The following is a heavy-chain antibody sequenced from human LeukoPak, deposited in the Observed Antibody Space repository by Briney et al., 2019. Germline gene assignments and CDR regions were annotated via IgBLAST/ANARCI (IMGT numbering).Heavy chain of an antibody. V-gene: IGHV1-69*04. CDR3: ARDQGLTAPPPYGLDV. CDR2: IIPVLSIT. J-gene: IGHJ6*02. Sequence: SVKVSCKTSGGTFSSSAITWVRQAPGQGLEWMGRIIPVLSITTYAQKFQGSVTITADTSTSTVYMELSSLRSEETAVYYCARDQGLTAPPPYGLDVWGQGTTVIVSS. CDR1: GGTFSSSA. D-gene: IGHD5-18*01.